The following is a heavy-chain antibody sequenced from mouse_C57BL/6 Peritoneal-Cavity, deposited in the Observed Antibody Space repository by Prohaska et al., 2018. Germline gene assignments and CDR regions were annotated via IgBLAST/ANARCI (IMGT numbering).Heavy chain of an antibody. D-gene: IGHD1-1*01. V-gene: IGHV3-6*01. CDR2: ISYDSSN. CDR1: GYSITSGYS. J-gene: IGHJ1*03. CDR3: ARDPVYYDGRSCWHCDV. Sequence: DVQLQESGPGLVKPSQSLSLTCSVTGYSITSGYSWNWIRQFPGNQLEWMGYISYDSSNNYNPSLKNRISITRDTSKNQFFLKLNSVTTEDTATSSCARDPVYYDGRSCWHCDVWGRGTTVSVS.